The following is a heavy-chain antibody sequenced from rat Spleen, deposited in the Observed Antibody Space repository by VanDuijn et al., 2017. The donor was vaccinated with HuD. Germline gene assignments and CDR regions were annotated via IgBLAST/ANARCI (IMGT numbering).Heavy chain of an antibody. V-gene: IGHV5-29*01. CDR2: IRYDGSST. Sequence: EVQLVESGGGLVQPGRSMKLSCAASGFTFSNYYMAWVRQGPTQGLEWVATIRYDGSSTYYRDSVKGRFTISRDNAKSTLYLQMDSLRSEDTATYYCAREVAAISGVMDAWGQGASVTVSS. D-gene: IGHD1-2*01. J-gene: IGHJ4*01. CDR3: AREVAAISGVMDA. CDR1: GFTFSNYY.